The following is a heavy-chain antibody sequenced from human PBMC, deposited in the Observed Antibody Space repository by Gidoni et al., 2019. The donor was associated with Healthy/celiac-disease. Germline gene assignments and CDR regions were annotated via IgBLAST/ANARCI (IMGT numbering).Heavy chain of an antibody. Sequence: EVQLVESGGGLVQPGGSLRLSCAASGFTFSSYAMSWVRQAPGKGLEWVSAISGSGGSTYYADSVKGRFTISRDNSKNTLYLQMNSLRAEDTAVYYCATDLEIAVAPVPAAFDIWGQGTMVTVSS. CDR1: GFTFSSYA. CDR2: ISGSGGST. J-gene: IGHJ3*02. CDR3: ATDLEIAVAPVPAAFDI. D-gene: IGHD6-19*01. V-gene: IGHV3-23*04.